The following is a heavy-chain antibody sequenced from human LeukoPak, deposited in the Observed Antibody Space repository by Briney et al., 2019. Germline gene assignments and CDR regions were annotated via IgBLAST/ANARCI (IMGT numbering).Heavy chain of an antibody. D-gene: IGHD1-26*01. J-gene: IGHJ5*02. V-gene: IGHV4-59*01. CDR1: GGSISSYY. Sequence: SETLSLTCTVSGGSISSYYWSWIRQPPGKGLEWIGYIYYSGSTNYNPSLKSRVTISVDTSKNQFSLKLSSVTAADTAVYYCARNRGGATDWFDPWGQGTLVTVSS. CDR3: ARNRGGATDWFDP. CDR2: IYYSGST.